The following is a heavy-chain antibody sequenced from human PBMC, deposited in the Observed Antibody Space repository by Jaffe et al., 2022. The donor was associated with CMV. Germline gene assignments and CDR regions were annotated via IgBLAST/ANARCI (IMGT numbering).Heavy chain of an antibody. CDR1: GGTFSSYA. CDR3: ARAGRGITIFGVVIKNGMDV. D-gene: IGHD3-3*01. Sequence: QVQLVQSGAEVKKPGSSVKVSCKASGGTFSSYAISWVRQAPGQGLEWMGGIIPIFGTANYAQKFQGRVTITADESTSTAYMELSSLRSEDTAVYYCARAGRGITIFGVVIKNGMDVWGQGTTVTVSS. J-gene: IGHJ6*02. CDR2: IIPIFGTA. V-gene: IGHV1-69*01.